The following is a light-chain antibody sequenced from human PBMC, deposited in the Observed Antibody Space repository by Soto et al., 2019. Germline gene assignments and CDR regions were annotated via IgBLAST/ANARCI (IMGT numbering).Light chain of an antibody. CDR1: QSVSSY. V-gene: IGKV3-11*01. CDR3: QQRSVWPT. J-gene: IGKJ4*01. Sequence: IVLTQSPATLSLSPGERATLSCRASQSVSSYLAWYQQKGGQAPRLLIYDASSRAPGIPARFSGSGSGTDFTLTISSLEPDDFAVYYCQQRSVWPTFGGGTKVEIK. CDR2: DAS.